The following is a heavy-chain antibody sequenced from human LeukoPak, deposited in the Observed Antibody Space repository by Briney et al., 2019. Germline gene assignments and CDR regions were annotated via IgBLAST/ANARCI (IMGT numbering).Heavy chain of an antibody. V-gene: IGHV1-69*13. CDR2: IIPIFGTA. Sequence: EASVKVSCTASGGTFSSYAISWVRQAPGQGLEWMGGIIPIFGTANYAQKFQGRVTITADESTSTAYMELSSLRSEDTAVYYCARVNGYDSSPFGYWGQGTLVTVSS. CDR3: ARVNGYDSSPFGY. CDR1: GGTFSSYA. J-gene: IGHJ4*02. D-gene: IGHD5-12*01.